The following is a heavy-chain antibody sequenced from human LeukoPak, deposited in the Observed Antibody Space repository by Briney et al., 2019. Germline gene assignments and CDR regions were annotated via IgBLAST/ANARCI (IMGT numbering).Heavy chain of an antibody. CDR2: IYYSGST. J-gene: IGHJ3*02. CDR1: GGSISSYY. Sequence: SETLSLTCTVSGGSISSYYWSWIRQPPGKGLEWIGYIYYSGSTNYNPSLKSRVTISVDTSKNQFSLKLSSVTAADTAVYYCARLTALDYGGNSFDAFDIWGQGTMATVSS. CDR3: ARLTALDYGGNSFDAFDI. D-gene: IGHD4-23*01. V-gene: IGHV4-59*01.